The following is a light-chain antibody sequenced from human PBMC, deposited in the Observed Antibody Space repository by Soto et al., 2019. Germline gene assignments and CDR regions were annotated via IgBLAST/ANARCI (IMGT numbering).Light chain of an antibody. J-gene: IGKJ2*01. CDR2: DAS. CDR1: QDITNY. CDR3: QQFDNLPST. Sequence: DIQMTQSPSSLSASVGDRVTITCQASQDITNYLNWYQQKPGKAPNLLINDASKLETGVPSRFSGRGSGTHFTLTISSLQPEDNAIYYCQQFDNLPSTFGQGTKVDIK. V-gene: IGKV1-33*01.